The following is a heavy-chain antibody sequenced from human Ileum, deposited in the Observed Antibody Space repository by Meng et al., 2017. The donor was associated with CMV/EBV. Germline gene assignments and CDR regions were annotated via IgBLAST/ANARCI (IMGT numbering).Heavy chain of an antibody. CDR1: GYTFTDYY. CDR2: INPNSGGT. Sequence: QVQLVQSGAEVKKPGASVKVSCKSSGYTFTDYYMHWVRQAPGQGLEWMGRINPNSGGTNYAQKFQGRVTMTRDTSISAVYVELSSLISDDTAVYYCARGSKNWCGFDYWGQGILVTVSS. V-gene: IGHV1-2*06. D-gene: IGHD4/OR15-4a*01. J-gene: IGHJ4*02. CDR3: ARGSKNWCGFDY.